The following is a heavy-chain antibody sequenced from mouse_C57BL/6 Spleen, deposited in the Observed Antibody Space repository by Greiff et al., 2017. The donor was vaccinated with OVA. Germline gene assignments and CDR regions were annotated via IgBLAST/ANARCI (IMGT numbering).Heavy chain of an antibody. D-gene: IGHD6-1*01. Sequence: VQLPQPGAELVMPGASVKLSCKASGYTFTSYWMHWVKQRPGQGLEWIGEIDPSDSYTNYNQKFKGKSTLTVDKSSSTAYMQLSSLTSEDSAVYYCARRGRQWYFDVWGTGTTVTVSS. CDR2: IDPSDSYT. J-gene: IGHJ1*03. CDR3: ARRGRQWYFDV. V-gene: IGHV1-69*01. CDR1: GYTFTSYW.